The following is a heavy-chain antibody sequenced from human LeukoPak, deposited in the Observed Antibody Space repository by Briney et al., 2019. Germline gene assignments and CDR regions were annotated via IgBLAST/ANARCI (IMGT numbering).Heavy chain of an antibody. D-gene: IGHD2-2*02. CDR1: GFTFSAYG. J-gene: IGHJ4*02. CDR3: AKDYSLYCSSASCYTPFDY. Sequence: PGGSLRLSCAASGFTFSAYGMHWVRQAPGKGLEWLALVRYDGSNKYYADSVKGRFTISRDYSRNMLYLQMDSLRAEDTAFYYCAKDYSLYCSSASCYTPFDYWGQGALVTVSS. V-gene: IGHV3-30*02. CDR2: VRYDGSNK.